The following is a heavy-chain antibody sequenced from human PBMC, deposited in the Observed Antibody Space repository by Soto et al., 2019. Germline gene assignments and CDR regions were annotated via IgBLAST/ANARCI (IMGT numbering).Heavy chain of an antibody. CDR3: ARQLAYCGGDCFTEPVDY. CDR1: GYTFTSYY. V-gene: IGHV1-2*02. CDR2: INPNSGDT. D-gene: IGHD2-21*02. Sequence: QAQLVQSGAEVKKPGASVKVSCEASGYTFTSYYMHWVRQAPGQGLEWMGWINPNSGDTKYAQKFRGRVTMARDTAHTTAYMEVKMLRSDDTAVYYCARQLAYCGGDCFTEPVDYWGQGTLVTVSS. J-gene: IGHJ4*02.